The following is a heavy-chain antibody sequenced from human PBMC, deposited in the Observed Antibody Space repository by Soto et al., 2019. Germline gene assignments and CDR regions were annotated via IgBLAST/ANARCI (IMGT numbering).Heavy chain of an antibody. Sequence: GESLKISCKGSGYSFTSYWITWVRQMPGKGLEWMGRIDPSDSYTNYSPSFQGHVTISADKSISTAYLQWSSLKASDTAMYYCARRWGDAFDSWGQGTMVTVSS. V-gene: IGHV5-10-1*01. CDR3: ARRWGDAFDS. D-gene: IGHD1-26*01. CDR1: GYSFTSYW. CDR2: IDPSDSYT. J-gene: IGHJ3*01.